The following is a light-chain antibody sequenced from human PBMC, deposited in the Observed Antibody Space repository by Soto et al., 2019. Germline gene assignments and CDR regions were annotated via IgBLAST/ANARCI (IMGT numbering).Light chain of an antibody. CDR1: SSDVGSXNL. CDR2: EGS. J-gene: IGLJ7*01. CDR3: CSYAXXXXXXX. V-gene: IGLV2-23*01. Sequence: QSALTQPASVSGSPGQSIXISCTGTSSDVGSXNLVSWYQQXXXXAPKLMIYEGSKRPSGVSNRFSGSKSGNTASLTISGXXXEDEADYYCCSYAXXXXXXXFGXXIQLTVL.